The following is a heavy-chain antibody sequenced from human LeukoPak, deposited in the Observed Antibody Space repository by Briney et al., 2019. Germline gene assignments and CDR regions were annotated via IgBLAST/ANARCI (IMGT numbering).Heavy chain of an antibody. CDR3: AKDRGIAVAGRGSGAFDI. Sequence: GGSLRLSCAASGFTFSSYGMHWVRQAPGKGLEWVAVIWYDGSNKYYADSVKGRFTISRDNSKNTLYLQMNSLRAEDTAVYYCAKDRGIAVAGRGSGAFDIWGQGTMVTVSS. CDR1: GFTFSSYG. V-gene: IGHV3-30*02. CDR2: IWYDGSNK. D-gene: IGHD6-19*01. J-gene: IGHJ3*02.